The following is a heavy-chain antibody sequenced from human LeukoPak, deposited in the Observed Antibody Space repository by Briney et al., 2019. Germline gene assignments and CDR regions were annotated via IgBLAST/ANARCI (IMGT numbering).Heavy chain of an antibody. Sequence: ASVKVSCKASGYTFTGYYMHWVRQAPGQGLEWMGWINPNSGGTNYAQKFQGRVTMTRDMSTSTVYMELSSLGSEDTAVYYCARDCDSSGYYFGPYDYWGQGTLVTVSS. CDR3: ARDCDSSGYYFGPYDY. J-gene: IGHJ4*02. D-gene: IGHD3-22*01. CDR2: INPNSGGT. V-gene: IGHV1-2*02. CDR1: GYTFTGYY.